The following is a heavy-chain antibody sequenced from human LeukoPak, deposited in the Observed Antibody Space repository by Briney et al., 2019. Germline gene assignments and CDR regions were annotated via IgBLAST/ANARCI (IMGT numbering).Heavy chain of an antibody. CDR1: GYTFTGYF. V-gene: IGHV1-69*11. CDR2: IIPILTKA. Sequence: GASVKVSCKASGYTFTGYFIHWVRQAPGQGLEWMGRIIPILTKANYAQKFQGRVTITADESTSTAYMELSSLRSEDTAVYYCASDYDSSGYYSPGAFDIWGQGTMVTVSS. CDR3: ASDYDSSGYYSPGAFDI. J-gene: IGHJ3*02. D-gene: IGHD3-22*01.